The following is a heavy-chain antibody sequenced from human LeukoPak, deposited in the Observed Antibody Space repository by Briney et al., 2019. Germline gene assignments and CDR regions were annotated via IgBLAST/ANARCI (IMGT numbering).Heavy chain of an antibody. J-gene: IGHJ6*03. CDR3: AKDGVWLGEKKANIDV. CDR2: ITGNGGST. CDR1: GFAFNNHL. D-gene: IGHD3-10*01. V-gene: IGHV3-64*01. Sequence: PGGSLRLSCETSGFAFNNHLMHWVRQAPGKGLEYVAAITGNGGSTSYATSVKGRFTISRDNSKNTLYLQMSSLRVEDTAVYYCAKDGVWLGEKKANIDVWGTGTTVTISS.